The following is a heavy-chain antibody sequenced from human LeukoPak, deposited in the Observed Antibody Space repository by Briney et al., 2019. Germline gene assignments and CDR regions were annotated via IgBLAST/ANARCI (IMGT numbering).Heavy chain of an antibody. CDR3: ARDRTVTTLLDY. Sequence: GGSLRLSCEGSGFSLSAYNMNWVRQAPGKGLESVSYISSSSATIFYADSVKGRFTISRDNSKNTLYLQMNSLRAEDTAVYYCARDRTVTTLLDYWGQGTLVTVSS. V-gene: IGHV3-48*01. D-gene: IGHD4-17*01. CDR1: GFSLSAYN. J-gene: IGHJ4*02. CDR2: ISSSSATI.